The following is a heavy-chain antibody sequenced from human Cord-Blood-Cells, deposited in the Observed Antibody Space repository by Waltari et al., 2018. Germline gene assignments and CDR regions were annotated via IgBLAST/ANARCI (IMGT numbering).Heavy chain of an antibody. Sequence: QVQLVQSGAEVKKPGASAKVSCKASGYTFTSYYMHWVRQAPGQGLEWMGIINPSGGSTSYAQKFQGRVTMTRDTSTSTVYMELSSLRSEDTAVYYCARATGTTFSAFDIWGQGTMVTVSS. D-gene: IGHD1-1*01. CDR3: ARATGTTFSAFDI. V-gene: IGHV1-46*01. CDR1: GYTFTSYY. J-gene: IGHJ3*02. CDR2: INPSGGST.